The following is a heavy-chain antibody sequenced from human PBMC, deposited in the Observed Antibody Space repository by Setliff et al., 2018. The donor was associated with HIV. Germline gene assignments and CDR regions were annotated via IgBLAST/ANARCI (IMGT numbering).Heavy chain of an antibody. D-gene: IGHD6-13*01. V-gene: IGHV3-13*01. CDR3: ARRAGYTSTWYREDYYYMDV. J-gene: IGHJ6*03. Sequence: GGSLRLSCAASGFTFRNYDVHWVRQATGKGLEWVSAVGTGGATYYPGSVKGRFTLSRENAKNSMYLQMNNLRAGDTAVYYCARRAGYTSTWYREDYYYMDVWGKGTTVTVSS. CDR2: VGTGGAT. CDR1: GFTFRNYD.